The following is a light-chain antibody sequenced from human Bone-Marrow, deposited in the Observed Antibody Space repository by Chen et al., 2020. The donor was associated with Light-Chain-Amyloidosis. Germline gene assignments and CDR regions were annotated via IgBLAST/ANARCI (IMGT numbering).Light chain of an antibody. J-gene: IGLJ1*01. V-gene: IGLV2-14*01. Sequence: QSALTPPASVSGSPGQSITISRTGTSSDVGGDNHVSWYQQHPDKAPKRMIYEVTNRPSWVPDRFSGSKSDNTASLTISGLQTEDEADYFCSSYTITNTLVFGSGTRVTVL. CDR1: SSDVGGDNH. CDR3: SSYTITNTLV. CDR2: EVT.